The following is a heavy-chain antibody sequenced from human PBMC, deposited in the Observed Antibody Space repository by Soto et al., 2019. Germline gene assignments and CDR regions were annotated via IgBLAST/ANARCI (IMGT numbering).Heavy chain of an antibody. V-gene: IGHV4-59*01. Sequence: SETLSLTCTVSGDSIRTLYYWSWIRQTPGKGLEWIGHIHHSGGTSYNPSLKSLVAISVDTSKNQFSLKVDSVTAADTAVYYCAKNWNWGSLVHWGQGTLVTVSS. CDR2: IHHSGGT. CDR3: AKNWNWGSLVH. J-gene: IGHJ4*02. D-gene: IGHD7-27*01. CDR1: GDSIRTLYY.